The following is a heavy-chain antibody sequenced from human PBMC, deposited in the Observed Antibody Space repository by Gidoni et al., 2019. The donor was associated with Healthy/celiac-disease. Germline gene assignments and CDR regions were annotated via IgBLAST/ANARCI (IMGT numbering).Heavy chain of an antibody. CDR2: ISGSGGST. CDR3: AKGPNTMVRGVLYYYYYYYMDV. V-gene: IGHV3-23*01. CDR1: GFTFSSYA. D-gene: IGHD3-10*01. J-gene: IGHJ6*03. Sequence: EVQLLEAGGGLVQPGGSLRLPCAASGFTFSSYAMSWVRQAPGKGLEWVSAISGSGGSTYYADAVKGRFTISRDNSKNTLYLQMNSLRAEDTAVYYCAKGPNTMVRGVLYYYYYYYMDVWGKGTTVTVSS.